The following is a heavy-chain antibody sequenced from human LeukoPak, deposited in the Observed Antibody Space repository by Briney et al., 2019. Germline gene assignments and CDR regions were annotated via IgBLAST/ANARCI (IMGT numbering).Heavy chain of an antibody. D-gene: IGHD2-15*01. CDR1: GGSISSYY. Sequence: SETLSLTCTVSGGSISSYYWSWIRQPPGKGLEWIGYIYYSGSTNYNPSLKSRVTISVDTSKNQFSLKLSSVTAADTAVYYCARGSGYCSGGSCYSMADYWGQGTLVTVSS. J-gene: IGHJ4*02. CDR3: ARGSGYCSGGSCYSMADY. CDR2: IYYSGST. V-gene: IGHV4-59*01.